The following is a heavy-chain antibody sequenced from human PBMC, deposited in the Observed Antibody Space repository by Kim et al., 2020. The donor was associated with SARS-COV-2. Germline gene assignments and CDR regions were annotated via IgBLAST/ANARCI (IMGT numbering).Heavy chain of an antibody. CDR3: VRHDNQWLWRSFDN. Sequence: SETLSLTCAVSGDSFSTRNYYWAWIRQPPGKGLEWIGSVYDSGTSHYNPSLKTRVIISIDTSKDQFSLKVTSVTAADTAIYYCVRHDNQWLWRSFDNWG. V-gene: IGHV4-39*01. D-gene: IGHD6-19*01. J-gene: IGHJ4*01. CDR1: GDSFSTRNYY. CDR2: VYDSGTS.